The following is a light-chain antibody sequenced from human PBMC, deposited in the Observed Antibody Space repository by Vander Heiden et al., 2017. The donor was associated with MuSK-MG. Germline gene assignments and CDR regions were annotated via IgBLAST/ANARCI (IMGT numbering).Light chain of an antibody. CDR2: GNN. J-gene: IGLJ3*02. V-gene: IGLV1-40*01. Sequence: QSVLTQPPSVSGAPGQRVTISCTGSSSNIGATYDIHWYQQVPGTAPKLLIYGNNNRPSGVPDRFSGSKSGTSAALAITGLQAEDEADYYCQSYDNSRSGWVFGGGTKLTVL. CDR1: SSNIGATYD. CDR3: QSYDNSRSGWV.